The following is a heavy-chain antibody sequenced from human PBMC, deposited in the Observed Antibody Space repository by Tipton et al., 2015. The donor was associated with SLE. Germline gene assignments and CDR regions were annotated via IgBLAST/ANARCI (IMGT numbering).Heavy chain of an antibody. J-gene: IGHJ6*03. CDR3: ARDRVPAIISQSGYMDV. D-gene: IGHD2-2*01. Sequence: TLSLTCTVSGQSINGNDYLWTWIRQLPGKGLEWIGYIYDTGSSSYNPSLKSRLTMSVDASKNQFSLKLSSVTAADTAVYYCARDRVPAIISQSGYMDVWGNGTTVSVSS. CDR2: IYDTGSS. V-gene: IGHV4-31*03. CDR1: GQSINGNDYL.